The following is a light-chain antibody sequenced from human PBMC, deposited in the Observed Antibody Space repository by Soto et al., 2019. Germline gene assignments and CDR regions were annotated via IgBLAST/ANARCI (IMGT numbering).Light chain of an antibody. CDR1: SSNIGNND. CDR2: DNN. Sequence: QSVLTQPPSVSAAPGQKVTISCSGSSSNIGNNDVSWYQQLPGTAPKLLIYDNNKRPSGIPDRFSGSKSGTSATLGINGLQTGDEADYYCGTWDSSLSAVVFGGGTKLTVL. J-gene: IGLJ2*01. V-gene: IGLV1-51*01. CDR3: GTWDSSLSAVV.